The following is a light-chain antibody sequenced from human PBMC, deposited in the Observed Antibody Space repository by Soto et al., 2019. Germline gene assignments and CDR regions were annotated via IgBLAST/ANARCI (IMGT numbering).Light chain of an antibody. V-gene: IGKV2-28*01. CDR1: QSLLYNNTYNY. CDR3: MQALQSLT. CDR2: FGS. Sequence: EIVMTQSPLTLPVTPGEPASISCRSSQSLLYNNTYNYLDWYVQKPGQSPQLLIYFGSNRAPGVPDRFSGSGSGTDFTLKINRVAAEDVGTSYCMQALQSLTLGQGTRLEIK. J-gene: IGKJ5*01.